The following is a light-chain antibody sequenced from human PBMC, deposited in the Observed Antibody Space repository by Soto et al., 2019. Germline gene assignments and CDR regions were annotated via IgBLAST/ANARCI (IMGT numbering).Light chain of an antibody. CDR1: QSVSSY. CDR2: GAS. J-gene: IGKJ1*01. V-gene: IGKV3D-15*01. Sequence: EIVLTQSPATLSLSPGERATLSCRASQSVSSYLAWYQQKPGQAPRLLMYGASDRATGTPGRFSGSGSGTEFTLTISSLQSEDFAVYYCQQYNNWPRLFGQGTKVDIK. CDR3: QQYNNWPRL.